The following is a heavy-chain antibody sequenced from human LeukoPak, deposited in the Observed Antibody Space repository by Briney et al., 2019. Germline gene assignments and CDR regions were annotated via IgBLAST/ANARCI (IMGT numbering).Heavy chain of an antibody. CDR1: GGXXSXXX. Sequence: ASVKVSCKASGGXXSXXXXXXVXXXPXQXXEXMXXIIPXFGTANYAQKFQGRVTITADESTSTAYMELSSLRSEDTAVYYCARMWDYYDSSGLGGWGQGTLVTVSS. CDR3: ARMWDYYDSSGLGG. V-gene: IGHV1-69*13. D-gene: IGHD3-22*01. CDR2: IIPXFGTA. J-gene: IGHJ4*02.